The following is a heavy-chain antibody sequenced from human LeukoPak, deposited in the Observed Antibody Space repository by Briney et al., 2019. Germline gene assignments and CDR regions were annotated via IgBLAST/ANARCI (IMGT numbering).Heavy chain of an antibody. CDR3: ARGIAVASHLDY. D-gene: IGHD6-19*01. CDR2: IYHSGST. V-gene: IGHV4-38-2*02. J-gene: IGHJ4*02. CDR1: GYSISSGYY. Sequence: PSETLSLTCTVSGYSISSGYYWGWIRQPPGKGLEWIGSIYHSGSTYYNPSLKSRVTISVDTSKNQFSLKLSSVTAADTAVYYCARGIAVASHLDYWGQGTLVTVSS.